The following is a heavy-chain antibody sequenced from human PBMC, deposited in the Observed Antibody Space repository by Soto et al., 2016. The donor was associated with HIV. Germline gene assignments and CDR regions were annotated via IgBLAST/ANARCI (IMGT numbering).Heavy chain of an antibody. CDR2: ISAYNGNT. CDR3: ARDRRRYYDYVWGSP. V-gene: IGHV1-18*01. CDR1: GYTFTSYG. D-gene: IGHD3-16*01. Sequence: QVQLMQSGAEVKKPGASVKVSCKASGYTFTSYGISWVRQAPGQGLEWMGWISAYNGNTNYAQKLQGRVTMTTDTSTSTAYMELRSLRSDDTAVYYCARDRRRYYDYVWGSPWGQGTLVTVSS. J-gene: IGHJ5*02.